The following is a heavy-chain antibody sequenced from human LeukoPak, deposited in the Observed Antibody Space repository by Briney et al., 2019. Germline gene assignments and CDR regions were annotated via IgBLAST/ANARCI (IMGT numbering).Heavy chain of an antibody. Sequence: PSETLSLTCTVSGGSISSGGYSWSWIRQHPGKGLEWIGYIYYSGSTYYNPSLKSRVTISVDTSKNQFSLKLSSVTAADTAVYYCARTSSGWPTMFLYFDYWGQGTLVTVSS. J-gene: IGHJ4*02. CDR3: ARTSSGWPTMFLYFDY. V-gene: IGHV4-31*03. CDR2: IYYSGST. CDR1: GGSISSGGYS. D-gene: IGHD6-19*01.